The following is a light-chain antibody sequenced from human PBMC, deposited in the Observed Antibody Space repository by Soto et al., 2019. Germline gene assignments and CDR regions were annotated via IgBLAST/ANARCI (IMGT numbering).Light chain of an antibody. J-gene: IGKJ1*01. CDR1: QALSTS. CDR2: GVS. CDR3: QQTISFPWT. V-gene: IGKV1-12*01. Sequence: DIQMTQSPSSLSASVGDRVTITCRASQALSTSLAWYRQRPGRAPKLLIYGVSTLQTGVPSRFSGSGSGTDFTLTISRLQPDDFASYYCQQTISFPWTFGQGTKVDIK.